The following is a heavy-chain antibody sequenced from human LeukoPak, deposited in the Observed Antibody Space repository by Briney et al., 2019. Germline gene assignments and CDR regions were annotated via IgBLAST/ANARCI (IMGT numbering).Heavy chain of an antibody. CDR3: AKMYYYDSSGYYSHYYYYYYMDV. J-gene: IGHJ6*03. V-gene: IGHV3-30*02. Sequence: GGSLRLSCAASGFAFSSYGMHWVRQAPGKGLEWVAFIRYDGSNKYYADSVKGRFTISRDNSKNTLYLQMNSLRAEDTAVYYCAKMYYYDSSGYYSHYYYYYYMDVWGKGTTVTISS. CDR1: GFAFSSYG. CDR2: IRYDGSNK. D-gene: IGHD3-22*01.